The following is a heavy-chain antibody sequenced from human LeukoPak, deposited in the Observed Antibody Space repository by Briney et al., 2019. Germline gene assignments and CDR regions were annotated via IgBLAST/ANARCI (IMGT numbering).Heavy chain of an antibody. Sequence: PGGSLRLSCAASGFTFSSYAMNWVRQAPGKGLEWVSSISGGAGGAAYADSVKGRFTMSRDNSKNKLYLQMNSLRAEDTAVYYCARESVVAATEGVFDYWGQGTLVTVSS. CDR3: ARESVVAATEGVFDY. CDR1: GFTFSSYA. D-gene: IGHD2-15*01. CDR2: ISGGAGGA. J-gene: IGHJ4*02. V-gene: IGHV3-23*01.